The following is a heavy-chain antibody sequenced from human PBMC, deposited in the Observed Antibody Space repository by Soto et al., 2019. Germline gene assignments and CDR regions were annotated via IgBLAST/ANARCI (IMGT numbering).Heavy chain of an antibody. CDR1: GFTFSSYA. D-gene: IGHD3-16*02. Sequence: GGSLRLSCAASGFTFSSYAMSWVRQAPGKGLEWVSAISGSGGSTYYADSVKGRFTISRDNSKNTLYLQMNSLRAEDTAVYYCAKDSLMITFGGVIVHWGQGTLVTVSS. CDR2: ISGSGGST. J-gene: IGHJ4*02. CDR3: AKDSLMITFGGVIVH. V-gene: IGHV3-23*01.